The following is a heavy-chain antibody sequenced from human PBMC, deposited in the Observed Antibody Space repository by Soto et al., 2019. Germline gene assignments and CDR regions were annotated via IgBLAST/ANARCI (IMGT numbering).Heavy chain of an antibody. CDR2: IWYDGSNK. CDR1: GFTFSSYG. D-gene: IGHD6-19*01. V-gene: IGHV3-33*01. J-gene: IGHJ5*02. CDR3: ARGAPKYIAVVFT. Sequence: QVQLVESGGGVVQPGRSLRLSCAASGFTFSSYGMHWVRQAPGKGLEWVAVIWYDGSNKYYADSVKGRFTISRDNSKHTLYLQMNSLRAEDTAVYYCARGAPKYIAVVFTWGPGTLVTVSS.